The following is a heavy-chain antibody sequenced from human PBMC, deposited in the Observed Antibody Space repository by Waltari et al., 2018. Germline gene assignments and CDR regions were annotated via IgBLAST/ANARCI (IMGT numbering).Heavy chain of an antibody. V-gene: IGHV3-21*02. CDR3: ARVNRYDFWSGQGVFYYFYMDV. CDR2: ISDSGDNM. J-gene: IGHJ6*03. CDR1: GFPFSSYS. Sequence: EVQLVESGGGLVKPGGSLRLSCAASGFPFSSYSISWVRQAAGKGLEWVSSISDSGDNMFYADSMEGRFTISRDKARNSLYLQMNSLRPDDTAVYYCARVNRYDFWSGQGVFYYFYMDVWGRGTTVTVSS. D-gene: IGHD3-3*01.